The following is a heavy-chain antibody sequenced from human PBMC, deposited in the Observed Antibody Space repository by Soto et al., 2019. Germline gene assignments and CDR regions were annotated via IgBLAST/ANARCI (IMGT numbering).Heavy chain of an antibody. J-gene: IGHJ3*02. CDR3: ARDGPPRAAFDI. CDR2: INEDGSEK. CDR1: AFAFRNYW. V-gene: IGHV3-7*01. Sequence: EVQLVESGGGLVQPGGSLRLSCAASAFAFRNYWMSWVRQAPGKGLEWVGQINEDGSEKYSVDSVRGRFTISRDNAKNSLYLQMNSLRAEDTAVYYCARDGPPRAAFDIWRQGTVVTVST.